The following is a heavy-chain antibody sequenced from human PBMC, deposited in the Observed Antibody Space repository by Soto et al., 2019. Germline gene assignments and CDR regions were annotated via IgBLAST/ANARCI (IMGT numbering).Heavy chain of an antibody. Sequence: QITLKESGPTLVKPTQNLTLTCTYYGFSLSTSGVGVGWIRQPPGKALEWLALIYWYDDKRYSPSLKIKLTITKDTSKNQEVHTMTNMDTADTATSSCAHRTTTVTWWFDPWGQGPLVTVSS. CDR3: AHRTTTVTWWFDP. V-gene: IGHV2-5*01. J-gene: IGHJ5*02. D-gene: IGHD4-17*01. CDR1: GFSLSTSGVG. CDR2: IYWYDDK.